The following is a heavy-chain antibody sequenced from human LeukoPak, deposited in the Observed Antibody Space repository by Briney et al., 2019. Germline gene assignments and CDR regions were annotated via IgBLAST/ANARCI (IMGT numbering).Heavy chain of an antibody. J-gene: IGHJ4*02. CDR2: ISAYNGNT. D-gene: IGHD3-10*01. V-gene: IGHV1-18*01. Sequence: GASVKVSCKASGYTFTSYGISWVRQAPGQGLEWMGWISAYNGNTNYAQKFQGRVTMTRDTSISTAYMELSRLRSDDTAVYYCARATYYYGSGSYYSFDYWGQGTLVTVSS. CDR3: ARATYYYGSGSYYSFDY. CDR1: GYTFTSYG.